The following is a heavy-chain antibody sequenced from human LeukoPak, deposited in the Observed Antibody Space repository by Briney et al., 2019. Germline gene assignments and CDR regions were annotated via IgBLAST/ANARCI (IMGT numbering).Heavy chain of an antibody. Sequence: SETLSLTCTDSGGSISSSSYYWGWIRQPPGKGLEPIGSIYYSGSTYYNPSLKSRVTISVDTSKNQFSLKLSSVTAADTAVYYCASNPELEWEGFAYWGQRTLVTISS. V-gene: IGHV4-39*07. CDR2: IYYSGST. J-gene: IGHJ4*02. CDR3: ASNPELEWEGFAY. CDR1: GGSISSSSYY. D-gene: IGHD3-3*01.